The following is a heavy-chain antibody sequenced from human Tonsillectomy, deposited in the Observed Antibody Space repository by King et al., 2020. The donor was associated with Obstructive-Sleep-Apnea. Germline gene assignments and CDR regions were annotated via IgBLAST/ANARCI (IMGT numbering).Heavy chain of an antibody. CDR1: GFTFSSYA. V-gene: IGHV3-23*04. Sequence: VQLVESGGGLVQPGGSLRLSCAASGFTFSSYAMSWVRQAPGKGLEWVSAISGSGGSTYYADSVKGRFTISRDNSKNTLYLQMNTLRAEDTAVYYCAWPPQLRYAILTGYITDYGMDVWGQGTTVTVSS. CDR3: AWPPQLRYAILTGYITDYGMDV. D-gene: IGHD3-9*01. J-gene: IGHJ6*02. CDR2: ISGSGGST.